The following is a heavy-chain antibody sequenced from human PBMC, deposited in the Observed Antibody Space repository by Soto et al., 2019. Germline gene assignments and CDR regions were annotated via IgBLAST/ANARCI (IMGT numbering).Heavy chain of an antibody. CDR3: ARDMEARYYFDY. V-gene: IGHV3-30-3*01. Sequence: PGGSLRLSCASSVFTFITYAMHWVRQAPGKGLEWVAILSYDENNKFYADSVKGRFTISRDNSKKTLYLQMDSLRAEDTALYYCARDMEARYYFDYWGQGTLVTVSS. J-gene: IGHJ4*02. CDR2: LSYDENNK. CDR1: VFTFITYA. D-gene: IGHD3-10*01.